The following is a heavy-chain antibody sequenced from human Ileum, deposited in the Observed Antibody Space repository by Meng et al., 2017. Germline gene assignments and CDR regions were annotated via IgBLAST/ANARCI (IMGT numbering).Heavy chain of an antibody. CDR1: GYSFTSYW. D-gene: IGHD2-15*01. Sequence: GESLKISCKGSGYSFTSYWIGWVRQMPGKGLEWMGIIYPGDSDTRYSPSFQGQVTISADKSISTAYLQWSSLKASDTAMYYCARSLGYCSGGSCYSGYNWFDPWGQGNRVTVAS. J-gene: IGHJ5*02. CDR2: IYPGDSDT. CDR3: ARSLGYCSGGSCYSGYNWFDP. V-gene: IGHV5-51*01.